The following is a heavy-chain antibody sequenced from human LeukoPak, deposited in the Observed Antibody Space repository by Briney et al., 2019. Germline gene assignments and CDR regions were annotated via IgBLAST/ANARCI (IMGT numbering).Heavy chain of an antibody. CDR1: GFTVSSNY. D-gene: IGHD3-22*01. CDR2: MYSGGST. CDR3: TSVGTMIRRDYSYYMAV. Sequence: GGSLRLSCAASGFTVSSNYMSWVRPAPGKGLEWVSVMYSGGSTYYADSVKGRFTISRDNSKNTLYLQMNSLRAEDTAVYYCTSVGTMIRRDYSYYMAVWGKGTTVTVFS. J-gene: IGHJ6*03. V-gene: IGHV3-53*01.